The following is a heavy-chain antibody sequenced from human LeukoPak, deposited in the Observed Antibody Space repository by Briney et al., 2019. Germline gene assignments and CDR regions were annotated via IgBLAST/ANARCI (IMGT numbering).Heavy chain of an antibody. CDR1: GFTFSSYG. CDR3: AKNRDSSDYPRDFDY. V-gene: IGHV3-30*02. CDR2: IRHDGSYQ. D-gene: IGHD3-22*01. Sequence: GSLRLSCAAFGFTFSSYGMHWVRQTPGKGLEWVAFIRHDGSYQQYADSVKGRFTVSRDDSKDMVYLQMNSLRTEDTAVYYCAKNRDSSDYPRDFDYWGQGTLVTVSS. J-gene: IGHJ4*02.